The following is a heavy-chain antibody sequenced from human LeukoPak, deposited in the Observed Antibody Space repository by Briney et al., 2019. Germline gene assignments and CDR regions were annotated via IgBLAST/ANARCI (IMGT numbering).Heavy chain of an antibody. J-gene: IGHJ4*02. CDR2: ISSSGSTI. V-gene: IGHV3-11*04. CDR3: ARDHYDFWSDSTHYFDY. CDR1: GFTFSDYY. Sequence: GGSLRLSCAASGFTFSDYYMSWIRQAPGKGLEWVSYISSSGSTIYYADSVKGRFTISGDNAKNSLYLQMNSLRAEDTAVYYCARDHYDFWSDSTHYFDYWGQGTLVTVSS. D-gene: IGHD3-3*01.